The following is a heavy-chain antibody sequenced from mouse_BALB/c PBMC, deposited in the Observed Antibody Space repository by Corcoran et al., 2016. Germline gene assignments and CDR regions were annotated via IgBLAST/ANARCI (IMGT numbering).Heavy chain of an antibody. CDR1: GYTFSSYW. Sequence: QVQLQQSGAELMKPGASVKISCKATGYTFSSYWTEWVKQRPGHGLEWIGEILPGSGSTNYNEKFKGKATFTADTSSNTAYMQLSSLTSEDSAVYYCARADDRSRFAYWGQGTLVTVSA. D-gene: IGHD2-14*01. V-gene: IGHV1-9*01. J-gene: IGHJ3*01. CDR2: ILPGSGST. CDR3: ARADDRSRFAY.